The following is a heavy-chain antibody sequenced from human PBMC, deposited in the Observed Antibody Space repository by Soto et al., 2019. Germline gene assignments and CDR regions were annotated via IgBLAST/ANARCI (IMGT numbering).Heavy chain of an antibody. D-gene: IGHD3-10*01. V-gene: IGHV4-30-4*01. Sequence: LSLTCTVSGGSISSGDYYWSWIRQPPGKGLEWIGYIYYSGSTYYNPSLKSRVTISVDTSKNQFSLKLSSVTAADTAVYYCARDVVRITMVRGVIGYYYYGMDVWGQGTTVTVSS. J-gene: IGHJ6*02. CDR3: ARDVVRITMVRGVIGYYYYGMDV. CDR1: GGSISSGDYY. CDR2: IYYSGST.